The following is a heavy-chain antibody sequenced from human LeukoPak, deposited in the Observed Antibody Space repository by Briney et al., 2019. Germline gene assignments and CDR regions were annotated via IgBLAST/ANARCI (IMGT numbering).Heavy chain of an antibody. CDR3: ASWGYFDSYDAFDI. Sequence: GGSLRLSCAASGFTFSSYWMHWVRQAPGKGLVWVSRINSDGSSTSYADSVKGRFTISRDNAKNTLYLQMNSLRAEDTAVYYCASWGYFDSYDAFDIWGQGTMVTVSS. J-gene: IGHJ3*02. CDR1: GFTFSSYW. CDR2: INSDGSST. D-gene: IGHD3-9*01. V-gene: IGHV3-74*01.